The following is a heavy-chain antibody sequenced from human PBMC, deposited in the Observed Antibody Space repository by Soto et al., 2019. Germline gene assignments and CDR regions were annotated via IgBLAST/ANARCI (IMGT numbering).Heavy chain of an antibody. CDR1: GFTFSSYA. Sequence: GGSLRLSCAASGFTFSSYAMSWVRQAPGKGLEWVSAISGSGGSTYYADSVKGRFTISRDNSKNTLYLQMNSLRAEDTAVYYCAKDEDWRGIAVAGPDYWGQGTLVTVSS. CDR2: ISGSGGST. J-gene: IGHJ4*02. CDR3: AKDEDWRGIAVAGPDY. V-gene: IGHV3-23*01. D-gene: IGHD6-19*01.